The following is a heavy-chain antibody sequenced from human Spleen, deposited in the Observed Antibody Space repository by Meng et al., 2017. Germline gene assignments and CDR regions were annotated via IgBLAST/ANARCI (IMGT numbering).Heavy chain of an antibody. CDR2: VKPNNGGT. CDR3: AVLEGG. J-gene: IGHJ4*02. V-gene: IGHV1-2*07. Sequence: ASVKVSCKAPGYNFISYWVYWVQQAPGQGLEWIGWVKPNNGGTKYAHKFMGRVTVTRDTSTTTVYMKMSSLTYDNTAVYYCAVLEGGWGQGTPVTVSS. D-gene: IGHD2-8*02. CDR1: GYNFISYW.